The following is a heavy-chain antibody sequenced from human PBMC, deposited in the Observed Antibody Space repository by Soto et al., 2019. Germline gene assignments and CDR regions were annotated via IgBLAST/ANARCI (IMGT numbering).Heavy chain of an antibody. CDR1: GGSFSGYY. Sequence: SETLSLTCAVYGGSFSGYYWSWIRQPPGKGLEWIGEINHSGSTNYNPSLKSRVTISVDTSKNQFSLKLSSVTAADTAVYYCARAYDFWSGYSRYWGQGTLVTVSS. D-gene: IGHD3-3*01. V-gene: IGHV4-34*01. CDR3: ARAYDFWSGYSRY. J-gene: IGHJ4*02. CDR2: INHSGST.